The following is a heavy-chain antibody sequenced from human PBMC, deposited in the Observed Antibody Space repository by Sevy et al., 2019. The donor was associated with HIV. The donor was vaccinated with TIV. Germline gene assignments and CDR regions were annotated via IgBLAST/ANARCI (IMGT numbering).Heavy chain of an antibody. CDR1: GGSINSDH. CDR3: AGRNDFDF. CDR2: VYYTGGT. J-gene: IGHJ3*01. V-gene: IGHV4-59*08. Sequence: SETLSLTCTVSGGSINSDHWNWIRQPPGKGLEWIGYVYYTGGTNYNPSLKNRVTISVERTKNQFSLKLTPVTAADPGGEFCAGRNDFDFWGQGTMGT.